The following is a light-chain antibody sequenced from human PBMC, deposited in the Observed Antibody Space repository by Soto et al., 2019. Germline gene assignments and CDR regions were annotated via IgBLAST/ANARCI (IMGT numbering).Light chain of an antibody. Sequence: QSALTQPASVSGSPGQSITISCTGTSSDVGGYNYVSWYQQHPGKAPKLMIYDVNSRPSGVSNRFSGSKSGNTASLTISGLQAEDEAGDYCSSHTRRSPYVFGTGTKLTVL. V-gene: IGLV2-14*01. CDR1: SSDVGGYNY. J-gene: IGLJ1*01. CDR3: SSHTRRSPYV. CDR2: DVN.